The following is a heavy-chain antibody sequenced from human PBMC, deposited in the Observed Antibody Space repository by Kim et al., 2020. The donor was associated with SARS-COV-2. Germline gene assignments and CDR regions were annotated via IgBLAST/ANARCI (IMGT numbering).Heavy chain of an antibody. CDR3: ARDSTWHRFDS. V-gene: IGHV3-21*04. J-gene: IGHJ4*02. CDR2: CI. D-gene: IGHD2-2*01. Sequence: CIYYAGSVKGRFTISRENARNSLYLQMGSLRAEDTAVYYCARDSTWHRFDSWGQGALVTVSP.